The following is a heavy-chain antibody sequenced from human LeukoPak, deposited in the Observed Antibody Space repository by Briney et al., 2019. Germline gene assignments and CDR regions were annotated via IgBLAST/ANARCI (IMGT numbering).Heavy chain of an antibody. CDR3: ARDASYIAGSFGY. Sequence: SVKVSCKASGGTFSSYTISWVRQAPGQGLEWMGRIIPILGIANYAQKFQGRVTITADKSTSTAYMELSSLRSEDTAVYYCARDASYIAGSFGYWGQGTLVTVSS. CDR2: IIPILGIA. J-gene: IGHJ4*02. V-gene: IGHV1-69*04. CDR1: GGTFSSYT. D-gene: IGHD2-15*01.